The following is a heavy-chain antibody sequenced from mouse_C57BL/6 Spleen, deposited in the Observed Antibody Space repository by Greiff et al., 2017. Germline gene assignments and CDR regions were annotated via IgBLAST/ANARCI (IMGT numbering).Heavy chain of an antibody. CDR3: TRFDAGAMDY. Sequence: QVQLKQSGAELVRPGASVTLSCKASGYTFTDYEMHWVKQTPVHGLEWIGAIDPETGGTAYNQKFKGKAILTADKSSSTAYMELRSLTSEDSAVYYCTRFDAGAMDYWGQGTSVTVSS. CDR2: IDPETGGT. V-gene: IGHV1-15*01. J-gene: IGHJ4*01. D-gene: IGHD2-3*01. CDR1: GYTFTDYE.